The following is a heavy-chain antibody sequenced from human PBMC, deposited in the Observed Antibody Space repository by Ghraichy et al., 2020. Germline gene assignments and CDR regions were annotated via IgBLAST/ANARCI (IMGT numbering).Heavy chain of an antibody. CDR1: GFTFSSYS. CDR3: ARRGDILTGYHSSDAFDI. J-gene: IGHJ3*02. D-gene: IGHD3-9*01. V-gene: IGHV3-48*01. Sequence: GGSLRLSCAASGFTFSSYSMNWVRQAPGKGLEWVSYISSSSSTIYYADSVKGRFTISRDNAKNSLYLQMNSLRAEDTAVYYCARRGDILTGYHSSDAFDIWGQGTMVTVSS. CDR2: ISSSSSTI.